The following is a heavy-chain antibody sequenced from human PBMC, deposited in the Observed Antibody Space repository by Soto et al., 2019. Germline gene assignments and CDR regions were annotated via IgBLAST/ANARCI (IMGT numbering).Heavy chain of an antibody. Sequence: EVQLVETGGGLIQPGGSLRLSCAASGFTVSSNYLSWVRQAPGKGLEWVSVIYSGGSIYYAESVKGRFTISRDNSKNTVYLQINSLRAEDTAVYYCARDNMGARGYFDCWGQGTLVTVSS. V-gene: IGHV3-53*02. J-gene: IGHJ4*02. CDR2: IYSGGSI. CDR1: GFTVSSNY. D-gene: IGHD1-26*01. CDR3: ARDNMGARGYFDC.